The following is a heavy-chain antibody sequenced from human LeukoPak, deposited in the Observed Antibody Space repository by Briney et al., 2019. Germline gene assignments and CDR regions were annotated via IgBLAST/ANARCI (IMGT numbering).Heavy chain of an antibody. V-gene: IGHV1-18*01. J-gene: IGHJ4*02. CDR2: ISAYNGNT. CDR1: GYTFTSYG. CDR3: ARDRVTYYDFWSGDY. Sequence: ASVKVSCKASGYTFTSYGISWVRQAPGQGLEWMGWISAYNGNTNYAQKLQGRVTMTTDTSTSTAYMELRSLRSDDTAVYYCARDRVTYYDFWSGDYWGQGTLVTVSS. D-gene: IGHD3-3*01.